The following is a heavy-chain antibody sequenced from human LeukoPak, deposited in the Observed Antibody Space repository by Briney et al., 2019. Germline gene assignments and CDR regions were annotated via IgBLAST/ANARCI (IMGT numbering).Heavy chain of an antibody. CDR1: GYTFTSYG. CDR3: VRSMDVGGYSYGYDY. Sequence: ASLKVSCEPSGYTFTSYGISWGRQAPGEGLEWMGWISAYNGNTNYAQKLQGRVTMTTDTSTSTAYMELRSLRPDNTPVCSCVRSMDVGGYSYGYDYWGQGTLVTLSP. J-gene: IGHJ4*02. V-gene: IGHV1-18*01. D-gene: IGHD5-18*01. CDR2: ISAYNGNT.